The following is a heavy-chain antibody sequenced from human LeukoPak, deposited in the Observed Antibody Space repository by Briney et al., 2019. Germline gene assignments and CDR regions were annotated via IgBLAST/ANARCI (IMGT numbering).Heavy chain of an antibody. V-gene: IGHV3-15*01. CDR3: TTPPMILDAFDI. CDR2: IKSKTDGGTT. CDR1: GFTFSNAW. Sequence: PGGSLRLSCAASGFTFSNAWMSWVRQAPGKGLEWVGRIKSKTDGGTTDYAAPVKGRFTISRDDSKNTLYLQMNSLKTEDTAVYYCTTPPMILDAFDIWGQGTMVTVSS. D-gene: IGHD3-22*01. J-gene: IGHJ3*02.